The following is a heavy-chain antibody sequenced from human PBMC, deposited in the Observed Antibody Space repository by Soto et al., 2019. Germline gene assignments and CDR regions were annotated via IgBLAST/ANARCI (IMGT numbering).Heavy chain of an antibody. Sequence: PSETLSLTCTVSCASFTVYYWSWVRQPPGKGLEWIGYIYYSGSTSYNPSLTSRVTLSADTSKNQFSLKLRSVTAADTAVYYCARDAGGPGDYWGQGVLVTVSS. CDR2: IYYSGST. V-gene: IGHV4-59*01. J-gene: IGHJ4*02. CDR3: ARDAGGPGDY. CDR1: CASFTVYY. D-gene: IGHD2-15*01.